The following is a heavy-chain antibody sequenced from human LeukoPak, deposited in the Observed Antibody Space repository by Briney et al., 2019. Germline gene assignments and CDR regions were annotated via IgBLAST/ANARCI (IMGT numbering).Heavy chain of an antibody. Sequence: ASVTVSCKASLYTSTIYYMRCVRQAPGQGLEWMGIINPSGGSTSYAQKFQGRVTMTRETSTTTAYMELSSLRSDDTAAYYCASQGTYYYGSGADSKWFDPWGQGTLVTVSS. CDR1: LYTSTIYY. V-gene: IGHV1-46*01. CDR3: ASQGTYYYGSGADSKWFDP. CDR2: INPSGGST. J-gene: IGHJ5*02. D-gene: IGHD3-10*01.